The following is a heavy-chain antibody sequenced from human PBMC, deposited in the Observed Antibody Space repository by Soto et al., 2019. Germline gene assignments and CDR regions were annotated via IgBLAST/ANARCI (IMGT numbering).Heavy chain of an antibody. CDR1: GFTFSSYA. D-gene: IGHD2-2*01. V-gene: IGHV3-23*01. CDR2: ISGSGGST. Sequence: GSVRLSCAASGFTFSSYAMSWVRQAPGKGLEWVSAISGSGGSTYYADSVKGRFTISRDNSKNTLYLQMNSLRAEDTAVYYCAKGGHIVVVPAAMTTDDLRMDVWGQGTTVTVSS. J-gene: IGHJ6*02. CDR3: AKGGHIVVVPAAMTTDDLRMDV.